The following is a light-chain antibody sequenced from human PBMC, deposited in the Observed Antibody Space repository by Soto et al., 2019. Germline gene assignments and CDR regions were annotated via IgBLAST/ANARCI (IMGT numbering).Light chain of an antibody. CDR1: RSVSSY. CDR2: CAT. V-gene: IGKV3-11*01. Sequence: EIVLTQSPATLSLSPGEGVTLSCRASRSVSSYLAWYQQRPGQAPRLLIYCATNRATGIPARFSGSGSGTDFTLTISSLEAEDFAVYYCQQRIDWPMTFGQGTRLEIK. CDR3: QQRIDWPMT. J-gene: IGKJ5*01.